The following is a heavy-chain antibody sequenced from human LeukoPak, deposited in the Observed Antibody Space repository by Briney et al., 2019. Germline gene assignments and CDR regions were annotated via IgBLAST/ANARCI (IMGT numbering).Heavy chain of an antibody. D-gene: IGHD3-9*01. Sequence: SETLSLTCAVYGGSLSGHYWSWIRQPPGKGLEWIGDINHSGSTNCNPSLKSRVTISVDTSKNQFSLKLSSVTAADTAVYYCARVPRLVLRYFDRLGAFDIWGQGTMVTVSS. J-gene: IGHJ3*02. V-gene: IGHV4-34*01. CDR1: GGSLSGHY. CDR2: INHSGST. CDR3: ARVPRLVLRYFDRLGAFDI.